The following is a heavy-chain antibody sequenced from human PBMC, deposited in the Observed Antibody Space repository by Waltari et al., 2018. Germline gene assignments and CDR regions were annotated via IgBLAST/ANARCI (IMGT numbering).Heavy chain of an antibody. Sequence: QVQLQESGPGLVKPSETLSLTCTVSGGSISSYYWSWIRQPPGKGLEWIGYIYYSGSTNYNPSLKSRVTISVETSKNQFSLKLTSMTAADTAVYYCARGVAAAIDPWGQGTLVTVSS. D-gene: IGHD6-13*01. CDR3: ARGVAAAIDP. CDR1: GGSISSYY. J-gene: IGHJ5*02. V-gene: IGHV4-59*01. CDR2: IYYSGST.